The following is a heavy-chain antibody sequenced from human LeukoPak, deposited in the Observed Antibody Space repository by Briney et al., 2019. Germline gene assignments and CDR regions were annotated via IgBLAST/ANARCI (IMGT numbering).Heavy chain of an antibody. CDR2: INHSGST. CDR1: GGSFSGYY. D-gene: IGHD3-3*01. Sequence: SETLSLTCAVYGGSFSGYYWSWIRQPPGKGLEWIGEINHSGSTNYNPSLKSRVTISVDTSKNQFSLKLSSVTAADTAVYYCARSSARNYDFWSGYGKASGAFDIWGQGTMVTVSP. J-gene: IGHJ3*02. V-gene: IGHV4-34*01. CDR3: ARSSARNYDFWSGYGKASGAFDI.